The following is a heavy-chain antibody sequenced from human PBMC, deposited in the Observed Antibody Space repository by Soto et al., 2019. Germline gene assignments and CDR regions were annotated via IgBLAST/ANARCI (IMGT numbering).Heavy chain of an antibody. CDR3: ARTTVEYGMDV. D-gene: IGHD4-17*01. CDR1: GGSISSYY. Sequence: ASETLSLTCTVSGGSISSYYWSWIRQPPGKGLEWIGYIYYSGSTNYNPSLKSRVTISVDTSKNQFSLKLSSVTAADTAVYYCARTTVEYGMDVWGQGTTVTVSS. CDR2: IYYSGST. J-gene: IGHJ6*02. V-gene: IGHV4-59*01.